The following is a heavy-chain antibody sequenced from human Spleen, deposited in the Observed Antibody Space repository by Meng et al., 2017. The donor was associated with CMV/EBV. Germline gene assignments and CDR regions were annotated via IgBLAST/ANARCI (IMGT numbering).Heavy chain of an antibody. CDR3: AGSGSYFFDF. J-gene: IGHJ4*02. Sequence: GGSLRLSCAASGFTFDDYAMHWVRQAPGKGLEWVSVIYFGSKTYYADSVKGRFTISTDNSNNMLYLQMNSLRVEDTAVYYCAGSGSYFFDFWGQGTLVTVSS. D-gene: IGHD1-26*01. CDR1: GFTFDDYA. CDR2: IYFGSKT. V-gene: IGHV3-53*01.